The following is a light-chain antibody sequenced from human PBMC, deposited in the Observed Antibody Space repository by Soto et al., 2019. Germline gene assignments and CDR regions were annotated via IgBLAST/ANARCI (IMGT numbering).Light chain of an antibody. Sequence: QSVLTQPASVSGSPGQSITISCTGTSSDVGGYNYVSWYQQHPGKAPKLMIYDVSNRPSGGSNRFSGSKSGTTASLTSSGLLAEDEADYYCSSYTSSSTLVFGGGTKLTVL. J-gene: IGLJ2*01. CDR2: DVS. CDR3: SSYTSSSTLV. V-gene: IGLV2-14*01. CDR1: SSDVGGYNY.